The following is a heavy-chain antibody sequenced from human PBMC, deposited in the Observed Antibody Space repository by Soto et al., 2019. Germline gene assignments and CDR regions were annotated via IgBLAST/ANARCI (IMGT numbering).Heavy chain of an antibody. V-gene: IGHV1-8*01. CDR3: ARDCSGGSCSTYYYYGMDV. Sequence: QVPLVQSGAEVKKPGASVKVSCKASGYTFTSYDINWVRQATGQGLEWMGWMNPNSGNTGYAQKFQGRVTMTRNTSISTAYMELSGLRSEDTAVYYCARDCSGGSCSTYYYYGMDVWGQGTTVTVSS. D-gene: IGHD2-15*01. CDR2: MNPNSGNT. CDR1: GYTFTSYD. J-gene: IGHJ6*02.